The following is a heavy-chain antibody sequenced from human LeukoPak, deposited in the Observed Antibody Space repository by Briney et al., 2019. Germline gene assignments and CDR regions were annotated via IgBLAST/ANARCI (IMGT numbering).Heavy chain of an antibody. Sequence: PGGSLRLSCAASGFTFEDYGMSWVRQAPGKGPEWVSGINWHGDRTGYADSVKGRFTISRDNAKNSLYLQMNSLRAEDTALYYCAAGRGYGDAFNIWGQGTMVTVSS. D-gene: IGHD5-12*01. CDR1: GFTFEDYG. J-gene: IGHJ3*02. V-gene: IGHV3-20*04. CDR2: INWHGDRT. CDR3: AAGRGYGDAFNI.